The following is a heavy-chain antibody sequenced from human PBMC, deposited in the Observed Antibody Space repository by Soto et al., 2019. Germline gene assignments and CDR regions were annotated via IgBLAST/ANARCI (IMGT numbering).Heavy chain of an antibody. CDR3: ARTTFGYYYYGMDV. J-gene: IGHJ6*02. V-gene: IGHV6-1*01. D-gene: IGHD4-4*01. CDR2: TYYRSKWYN. Sequence: SQTLALACGISGDSVSSNSSACNFIRQSPSRGLEWLGRTYYRSKWYNDYAVSVKSRITINPDTSKNQFSLQLNSVTPEDTAVYYCARTTFGYYYYGMDVWGQGTTVTVSS. CDR1: GDSVSSNSSA.